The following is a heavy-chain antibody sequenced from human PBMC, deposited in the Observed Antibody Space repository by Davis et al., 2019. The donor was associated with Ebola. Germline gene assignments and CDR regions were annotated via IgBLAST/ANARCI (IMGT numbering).Heavy chain of an antibody. CDR3: AKDKHSSGWPSPFDY. CDR1: GFTFSSYG. D-gene: IGHD6-19*01. V-gene: IGHV3-30*18. CDR2: ISYDGSNK. J-gene: IGHJ4*02. Sequence: PGGSLRLSCAASGFTFSSYGMHWVRQAPGKGLEWVAVISYDGSNKYYADSVKGRFTISRDNSKNTLYLQMNSLRAEDTAVHYCAKDKHSSGWPSPFDYWGQGTLVTVSS.